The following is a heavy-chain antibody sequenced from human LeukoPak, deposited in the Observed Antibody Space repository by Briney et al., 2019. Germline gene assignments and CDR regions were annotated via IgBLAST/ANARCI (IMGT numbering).Heavy chain of an antibody. Sequence: GGSLRLSCAASGFTVSSNYISWVRQAPGKGLEWVSGIYSGGHIYYADSVKGRFTTSRDNSKNTLYLQMNSLRAEDTAVYYCSRSGDSSGYYQYFDYWGQGTLVTVSS. CDR2: IYSGGHI. V-gene: IGHV3-53*01. J-gene: IGHJ4*02. D-gene: IGHD3-22*01. CDR1: GFTVSSNY. CDR3: SRSGDSSGYYQYFDY.